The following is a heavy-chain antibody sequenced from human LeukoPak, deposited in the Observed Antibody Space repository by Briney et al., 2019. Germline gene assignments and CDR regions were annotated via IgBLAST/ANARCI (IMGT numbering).Heavy chain of an antibody. V-gene: IGHV3-21*01. CDR3: ARVYYYGSGSYNYYYYYMDV. J-gene: IGHJ6*03. CDR2: ISSSSSYI. D-gene: IGHD3-10*01. CDR1: GFTFSSYA. Sequence: GGSLRLSCAASGFTFSSYAMSWVRQAPGKGLEWVSSISSSSSYIYHADSVKGRFTFSRDNAKNSLYLQLNSLRAEDTAVYYCARVYYYGSGSYNYYYYYMDVWGKGTTVTVSS.